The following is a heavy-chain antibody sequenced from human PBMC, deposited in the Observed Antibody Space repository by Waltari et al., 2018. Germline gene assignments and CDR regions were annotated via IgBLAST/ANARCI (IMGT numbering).Heavy chain of an antibody. Sequence: VQLVESGGRLVEAAGTLRLSCAASGVPLRSFSMNWVRHAPGKGMEWVSSISSGGRYIYYLDSVKGRFTIARDSAKSSLYLQMDSLRAEDTAIYYCGRGDVSVAGVNEDWGQGVLVTVSA. V-gene: IGHV3-21*06. CDR2: ISSGGRYI. CDR1: GVPLRSFS. J-gene: IGHJ4*02. D-gene: IGHD6-19*01. CDR3: GRGDVSVAGVNED.